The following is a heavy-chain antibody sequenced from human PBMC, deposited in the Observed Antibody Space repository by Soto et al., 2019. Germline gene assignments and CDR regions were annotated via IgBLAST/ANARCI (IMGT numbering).Heavy chain of an antibody. Sequence: QVQLVQSGAEVKKPGASVKVSCKASGYTFTGYYMHWVRQAPGQGLEWMGWINPNSGGTNYAQKFQCWVTITRDSSTSTAYMELSRLRSDDTAVYYCASVATMVRGDSRWYFDLWGRGTLVTVSA. CDR1: GYTFTGYY. CDR3: ASVATMVRGDSRWYFDL. J-gene: IGHJ2*01. D-gene: IGHD3-10*01. CDR2: INPNSGGT. V-gene: IGHV1-2*04.